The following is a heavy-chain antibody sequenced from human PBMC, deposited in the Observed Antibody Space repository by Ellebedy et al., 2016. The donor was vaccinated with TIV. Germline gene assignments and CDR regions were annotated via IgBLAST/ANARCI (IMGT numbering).Heavy chain of an antibody. V-gene: IGHV1-8*01. D-gene: IGHD3-22*01. CDR1: GYTFTSYD. CDR2: MNPNSGNT. CDR3: ARVTMIVGFDY. J-gene: IGHJ4*02. Sequence: ASVKVSXKASGYTFTSYDINWVRQATGQGLEWMGWMNPNSGNTGYAQKFQGRVTMTRNTSISTAYMELSSLRSDDTAVYYCARVTMIVGFDYWGQGTLVTVSS.